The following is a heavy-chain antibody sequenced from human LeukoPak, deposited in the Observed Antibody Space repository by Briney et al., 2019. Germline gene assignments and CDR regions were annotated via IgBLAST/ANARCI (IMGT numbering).Heavy chain of an antibody. J-gene: IGHJ6*03. Sequence: GGSLRLSCAASGFTFSSYWMSWVRQAPGKGLEWVANIKQDGSEKYYVDSVKGRFTISRDNAKNSLYLQMNRLRAEDTAVYYCARAPRSSGYYSYYYYMDVWGKGTTVTVSS. CDR3: ARAPRSSGYYSYYYYMDV. CDR1: GFTFSSYW. D-gene: IGHD3-22*01. V-gene: IGHV3-7*01. CDR2: IKQDGSEK.